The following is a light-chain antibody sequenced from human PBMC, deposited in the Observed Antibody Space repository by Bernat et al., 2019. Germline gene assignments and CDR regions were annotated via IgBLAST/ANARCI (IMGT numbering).Light chain of an antibody. CDR1: SSDVGNYNL. J-gene: IGLJ3*02. V-gene: IGLV2-23*02. CDR3: CSYAGNSTRV. CDR2: EVS. Sequence: QSALTQPASVSGSPGQSITISCTGTSSDVGNYNLVSWYQQHPGKAPKLMIYEVSKRPSGVSNRFSGSKSGNTASLTISGLQAEDEADYYCCSYAGNSTRVFGGVTKLTVL.